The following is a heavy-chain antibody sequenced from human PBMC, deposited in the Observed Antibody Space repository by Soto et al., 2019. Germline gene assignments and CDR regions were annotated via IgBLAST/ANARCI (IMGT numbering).Heavy chain of an antibody. Sequence: EVQVVESGGGLVQPGGSLRLSCVASGFTFNSYWMSWVRQAPGKGLEWVANIKQYGNERHYMDSVKGRFTISRDNAKNSLDLLMNSLKIEDTAVYYCARDGPLSSPTSGWFDPWGQGTLVIVSS. D-gene: IGHD2-2*01. CDR2: IKQYGNER. CDR1: GFTFNSYW. J-gene: IGHJ5*02. CDR3: ARDGPLSSPTSGWFDP. V-gene: IGHV3-7*05.